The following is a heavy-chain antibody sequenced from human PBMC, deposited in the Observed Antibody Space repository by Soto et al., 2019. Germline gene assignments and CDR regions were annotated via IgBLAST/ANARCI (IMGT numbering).Heavy chain of an antibody. V-gene: IGHV4-61*05. CDR3: ARHLAGEYDFWSGLGSSYMDV. J-gene: IGHJ6*03. D-gene: IGHD3-3*01. CDR2: IYYSGST. CDR1: GGSISSSSYY. Sequence: SETLSLTCTVSGGSISSSSYYWGWIRQPPGKGLEWIGYIYYSGSTNYNPSLKSRVTISVDTSKNQFSLKLSSVTAADTAVYYCARHLAGEYDFWSGLGSSYMDVWGKGTTVTVSS.